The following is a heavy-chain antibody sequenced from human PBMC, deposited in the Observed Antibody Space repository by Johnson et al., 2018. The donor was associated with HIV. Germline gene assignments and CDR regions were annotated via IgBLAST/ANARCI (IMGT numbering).Heavy chain of an antibody. CDR1: GFTFSSYW. J-gene: IGHJ3*02. V-gene: IGHV3-7*01. CDR3: AKGDKSQGQQLVLGAFDI. CDR2: IKQDGSEK. Sequence: VQLVESGGGLVQPGGSLRLSCAASGFTFSSYWMSWVRQAPGKGLEWVANIKQDGSEKYYVDSVKGRFTISRDNAKNSLYLQINSLRAEDTAVYYCAKGDKSQGQQLVLGAFDIWGQGTMVTVSS. D-gene: IGHD6-13*01.